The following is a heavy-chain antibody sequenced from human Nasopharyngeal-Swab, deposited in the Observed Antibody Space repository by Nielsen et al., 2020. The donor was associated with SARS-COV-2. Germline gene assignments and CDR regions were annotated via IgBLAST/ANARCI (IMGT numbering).Heavy chain of an antibody. D-gene: IGHD4/OR15-4a*01. V-gene: IGHV4-59*08. CDR3: ARHDYSTSYNWFGP. J-gene: IGHJ5*02. Sequence: GSLRLSCTVSGASITGYYYSWIRQAPGKGLEWLGYIYYVGSTNYNPSLKSRVTLSVDTSNNQFSLKLSSVTAADTAVYYCARHDYSTSYNWFGPWGQGILVTVSS. CDR2: IYYVGST. CDR1: GASITGYY.